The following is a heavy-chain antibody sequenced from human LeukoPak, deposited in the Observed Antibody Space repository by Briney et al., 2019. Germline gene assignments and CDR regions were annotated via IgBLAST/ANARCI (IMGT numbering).Heavy chain of an antibody. Sequence: GGSLRLSCAASGFTFSNAWMSWVRQAPGKGLEWVGRIKSKTDGGTTDYAAPVKGRFTISRDDSKNTLYLQMNSLITEDTAVYYCSTGYKSGSFHYWGQGTLVTVSS. CDR3: STGYKSGSFHY. V-gene: IGHV3-15*01. J-gene: IGHJ4*02. CDR2: IKSKTDGGTT. D-gene: IGHD1-26*01. CDR1: GFTFSNAW.